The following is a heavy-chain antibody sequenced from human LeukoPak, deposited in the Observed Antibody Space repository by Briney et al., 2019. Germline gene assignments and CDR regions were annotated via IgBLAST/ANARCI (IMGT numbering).Heavy chain of an antibody. Sequence: SETLSLTCAVYGGSFSGYYWSWIRQPPGKGLEWIGEINHSGSTNYNPSLKSRVTISVDTSKNQFSLKLSSVTAADTAVYYCARGLVLLWFGESRRFDPWGQGTLVTVSS. D-gene: IGHD3-10*01. V-gene: IGHV4-34*01. CDR1: GGSFSGYY. CDR3: ARGLVLLWFGESRRFDP. CDR2: INHSGST. J-gene: IGHJ5*02.